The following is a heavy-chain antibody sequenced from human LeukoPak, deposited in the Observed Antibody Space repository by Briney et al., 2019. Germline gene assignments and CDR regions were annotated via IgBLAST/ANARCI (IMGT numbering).Heavy chain of an antibody. CDR1: GFTFSSYS. D-gene: IGHD1-26*01. Sequence: GGSLRLSCAASGFTFSSYSMNWVRQAPGKGLEWVSSISSSNYIYYADSVKGRFTISRDNAKNSLSLQMHSLRAEDTAVYYCARDGDVLGVSGSYFDYWGQGTLVTVSS. J-gene: IGHJ4*02. CDR3: ARDGDVLGVSGSYFDY. CDR2: ISSSNYI. V-gene: IGHV3-21*01.